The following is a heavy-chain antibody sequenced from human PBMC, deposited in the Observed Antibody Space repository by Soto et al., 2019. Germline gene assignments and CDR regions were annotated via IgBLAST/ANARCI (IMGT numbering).Heavy chain of an antibody. J-gene: IGHJ4*02. V-gene: IGHV3-23*01. CDR2: ISGSGGLT. CDR3: ARGGDHGDERGYFDY. Sequence: GGSLRLSCAASGFTFSSYVMSWVRQAPGKGLEWVSAISGSGGLTYYADSVRGRFTISRDKSKNTVYLQMDSLRADDTAVYYCARGGDHGDERGYFDYWGQGTQVTVSS. CDR1: GFTFSSYV. D-gene: IGHD4-17*01.